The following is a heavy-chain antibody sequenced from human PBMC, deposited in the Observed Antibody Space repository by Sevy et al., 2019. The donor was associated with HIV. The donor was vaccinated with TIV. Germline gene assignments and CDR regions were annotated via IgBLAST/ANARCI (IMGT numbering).Heavy chain of an antibody. CDR2: TSAYNGNT. CDR1: GYTFTSYG. Sequence: ASVKVSCKASGYTFTSYGISWVRQAPGQGLEWMGWTSAYNGNTNYAQKLQGRVTMTTDTSTSTAYMEPRSLRSDDTAVYYCARGAREDDFWSGYYSAFFDYWGQGTLVTVSS. J-gene: IGHJ4*02. V-gene: IGHV1-18*01. D-gene: IGHD3-3*01. CDR3: ARGAREDDFWSGYYSAFFDY.